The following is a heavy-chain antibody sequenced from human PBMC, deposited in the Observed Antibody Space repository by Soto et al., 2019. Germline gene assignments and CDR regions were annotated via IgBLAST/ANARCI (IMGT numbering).Heavy chain of an antibody. CDR3: ARDIGVLEWLLFFDY. CDR1: GFTFSSYS. D-gene: IGHD3-3*01. V-gene: IGHV3-21*01. CDR2: ISSSSSYI. Sequence: GSLRLSCAASGFTFSSYSMNWVRQAPGKGLEWVSSISSSSSYIYYADSVKGRFTISRDNAKNSLYLQMNSPRAEDTAVYYCARDIGVLEWLLFFDYWGQGTLVTSPQ. J-gene: IGHJ4*02.